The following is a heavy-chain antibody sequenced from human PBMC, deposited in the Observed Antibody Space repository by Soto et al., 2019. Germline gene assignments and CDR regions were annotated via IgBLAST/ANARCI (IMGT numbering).Heavy chain of an antibody. D-gene: IGHD6-19*01. CDR3: ALEYSSTSRLDY. J-gene: IGHJ4*02. Sequence: ASVKVSCMASGYTFTNCFIHWVGQAPGQGVPWMGLINPSSGFTTYAQEFQGRVTVARDTSTSTVYMDLSSPSSKDTAVYYCALEYSSTSRLDYWGQGILVTVSS. CDR2: INPSSGFT. V-gene: IGHV1-46*01. CDR1: GYTFTNCF.